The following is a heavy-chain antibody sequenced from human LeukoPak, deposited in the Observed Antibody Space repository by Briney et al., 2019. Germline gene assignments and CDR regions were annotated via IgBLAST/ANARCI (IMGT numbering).Heavy chain of an antibody. Sequence: ASVKVSCKASGYTFTGYYMHWVRQAPGQGLEWMGWINPNSGGTNYAQKFQGRVTMTRDTSISTAYMELSRLRSDDTAVYYCGRGRLYGSGTYYAFDYWGRGTLVTVSS. CDR2: INPNSGGT. D-gene: IGHD3-10*01. CDR1: GYTFTGYY. CDR3: GRGRLYGSGTYYAFDY. V-gene: IGHV1-2*02. J-gene: IGHJ4*02.